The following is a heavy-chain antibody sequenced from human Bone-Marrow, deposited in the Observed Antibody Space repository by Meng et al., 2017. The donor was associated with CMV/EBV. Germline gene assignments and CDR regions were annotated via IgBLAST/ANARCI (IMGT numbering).Heavy chain of an antibody. Sequence: SGINFNNYMMHWVRQAPGKGLEWVAVISYDGDNKYYADSVKGRFTISRDNSKTTLYLQMNRLTPEDTALYYCARGGLYSGSFGSFDYWGQGTLVTVSS. V-gene: IGHV3-30*04. J-gene: IGHJ4*02. D-gene: IGHD1-26*01. CDR3: ARGGLYSGSFGSFDY. CDR2: ISYDGDNK. CDR1: GINFNNYM.